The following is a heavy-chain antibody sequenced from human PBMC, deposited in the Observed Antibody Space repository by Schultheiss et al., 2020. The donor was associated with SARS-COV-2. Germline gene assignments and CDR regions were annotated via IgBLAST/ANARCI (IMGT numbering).Heavy chain of an antibody. J-gene: IGHJ3*01. V-gene: IGHV1-18*01. D-gene: IGHD6-13*01. CDR3: ASGVGQQLALFSR. CDR2: ISAYDDNT. Sequence: ASVKVSCKASGYVFVGYGINWVRQAPGQGLEWMGWISAYDDNTKYAQKFQGRVSMTTDTTTSTAYMEVSRLRSDDTAVYYCASGVGQQLALFSRWGQGTMVTVSS. CDR1: GYVFVGYG.